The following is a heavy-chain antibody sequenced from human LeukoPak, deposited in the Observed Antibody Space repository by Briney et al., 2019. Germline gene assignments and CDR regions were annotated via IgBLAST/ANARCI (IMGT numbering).Heavy chain of an antibody. V-gene: IGHV4-28*06. CDR1: GYTLSTTNW. Sequence: SDTLSLTCTVSGYTLSTTNWWGWIRQPPGKEMEWIGYIYFSGSGDYNPSLMSRLTMSIHTSKNQLSLKLTSVTALDTAIYYCVGGGNYYWAPDFWGQGTLVTVSS. CDR3: VGGGNYYWAPDF. D-gene: IGHD3-22*01. J-gene: IGHJ4*02. CDR2: IYFSGSG.